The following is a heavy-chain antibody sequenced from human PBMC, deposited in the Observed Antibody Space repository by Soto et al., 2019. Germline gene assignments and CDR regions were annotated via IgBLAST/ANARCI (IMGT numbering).Heavy chain of an antibody. CDR1: GFTFSDYY. D-gene: IGHD1-26*01. Sequence: QVQLVESGGALVKPGGSLRLSCAASGFTFSDYYMSWIRQAPGKGLAWVSYISSSGSTIYYADSVKGRFTISRDNAKNSLYLQMNSRRAEDTAVYYCARDTLTPQEPYFDYWGQGTLVTVSS. J-gene: IGHJ4*02. CDR2: ISSSGSTI. V-gene: IGHV3-11*01. CDR3: ARDTLTPQEPYFDY.